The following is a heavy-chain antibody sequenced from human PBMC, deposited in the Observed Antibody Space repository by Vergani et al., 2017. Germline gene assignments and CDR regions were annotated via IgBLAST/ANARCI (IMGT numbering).Heavy chain of an antibody. CDR1: GFTFSSYG. Sequence: QVQLVESGGGVVQPGRSLRLSCAASGFTFSSYGMHWVRQAPGKGLEWVAVISYDGSNKYYADSVKGRFTISRDNSKNTLYLQMNSLRAEDTAVYYCAKSGSCFDYWGQGTLVTVSS. V-gene: IGHV3-30*18. J-gene: IGHJ4*02. CDR2: ISYDGSNK. CDR3: AKSGSCFDY. D-gene: IGHD2-15*01.